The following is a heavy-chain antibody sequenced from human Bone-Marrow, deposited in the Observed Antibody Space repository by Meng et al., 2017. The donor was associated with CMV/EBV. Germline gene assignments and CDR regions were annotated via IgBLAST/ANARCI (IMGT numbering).Heavy chain of an antibody. CDR2: IYWNDDK. V-gene: IGHV2-5*01. D-gene: IGHD3-3*01. CDR3: AHSGPSGYYDFWSGYEYYYYYGMDV. J-gene: IGHJ6*02. CDR1: GFSLSTSGVG. Sequence: SGPTLVKPTQTLTLTCTFSGFSLSTSGVGVGWIRQPPGKALEWLALIYWNDDKRYSPSLKSRLTITKDNSKNQVVLTMTNMDPVDTATYYCAHSGPSGYYDFWSGYEYYYYYGMDVWGQGTTVTVSS.